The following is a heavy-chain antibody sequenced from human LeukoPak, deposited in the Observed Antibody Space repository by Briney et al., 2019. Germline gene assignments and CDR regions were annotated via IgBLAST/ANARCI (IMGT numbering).Heavy chain of an antibody. Sequence: SETLSLICAVYGGSFSGYYWSWIRQPPGKGLEWNGEIYHSGSTNYNPSLKSRVTISVDTSKNQFSLKLSSVTAADTAVYYCARGPERDCSGGSCYNLDYWGQGTLVTVSS. CDR3: ARGPERDCSGGSCYNLDY. J-gene: IGHJ4*02. CDR1: GGSFSGYY. D-gene: IGHD2-15*01. CDR2: IYHSGST. V-gene: IGHV4-34*01.